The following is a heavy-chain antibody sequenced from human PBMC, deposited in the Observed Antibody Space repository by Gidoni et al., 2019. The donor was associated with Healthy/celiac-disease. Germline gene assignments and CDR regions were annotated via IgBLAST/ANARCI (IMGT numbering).Heavy chain of an antibody. CDR2: INPSGGST. D-gene: IGHD5-18*01. Sequence: QVQLVQSGAEVKKPGASVKVSCKASGYTFTSYYMHWVRQAPGQGLEWMGIINPSGGSTSYAQKFQGRVTMTRDTSTSTVYMELSSLRSEDTAVYYCARGSMPGGYSYGSPVDYWGQGTLVTVSS. CDR1: GYTFTSYY. J-gene: IGHJ4*02. V-gene: IGHV1-46*01. CDR3: ARGSMPGGYSYGSPVDY.